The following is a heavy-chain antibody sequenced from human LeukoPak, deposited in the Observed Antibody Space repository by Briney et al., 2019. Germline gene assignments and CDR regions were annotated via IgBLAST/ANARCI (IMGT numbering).Heavy chain of an antibody. CDR1: SGSISSGDYY. D-gene: IGHD5-18*01. CDR3: ARAKSQRGYTYGPHTYFDY. V-gene: IGHV4-30-4*01. J-gene: IGHJ4*01. CDR2: IYYSGST. Sequence: SETLSLTCTVSSGSISSGDYYWTWIRQPPGQGLEWIGYIYYSGSTYYNPSLKSRVTISVDTSQKQFSLKLNSVTAADTAVYYCARAKSQRGYTYGPHTYFDYWGQGTLVTVSS.